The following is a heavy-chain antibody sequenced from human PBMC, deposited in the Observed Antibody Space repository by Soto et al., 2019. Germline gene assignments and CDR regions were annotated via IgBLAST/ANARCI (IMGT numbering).Heavy chain of an antibody. J-gene: IGHJ5*02. Sequence: VPLRLPCAVAGGTFRDYGVSWIRQAPGKGLEWVSAISGSGGSTYYADSVKGRFTISRDNSKNTLYLQMNSLRAEDTAVYYCAKATIAAAGIWFAPWGKGTLVTVSP. D-gene: IGHD6-13*01. CDR2: ISGSGGST. CDR1: GGTFRDYG. V-gene: IGHV3-23*01. CDR3: AKATIAAAGIWFAP.